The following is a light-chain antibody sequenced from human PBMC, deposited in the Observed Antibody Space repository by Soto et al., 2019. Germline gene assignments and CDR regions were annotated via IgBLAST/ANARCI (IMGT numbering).Light chain of an antibody. J-gene: IGKJ5*01. V-gene: IGKV3-20*01. CDR1: QSVTSTS. Sequence: EIVLTQSPGTLSLSPGERATLSCRASQSVTSTSLAWYQQKPGQAPRLLMYGASSRATGTPDRISGSGSGTDFTLTISRLEPEDFAVYYCQQYGSSPITFGQGTRLEIK. CDR2: GAS. CDR3: QQYGSSPIT.